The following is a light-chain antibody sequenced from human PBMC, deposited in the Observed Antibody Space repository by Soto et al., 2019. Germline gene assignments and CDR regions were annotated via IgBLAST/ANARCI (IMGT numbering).Light chain of an antibody. CDR1: QSVSSY. CDR2: GAS. J-gene: IGKJ1*01. V-gene: IGKV3-20*01. Sequence: PASVSLSPGEGATLSCRAGQSVSSYLAWYQQKPGQGPRLLIYGASSRAPGIPDRFSDSGSGTGFTLTINRLEPEDFAVYYCQQYGSSPPTFGQGTKVDIK. CDR3: QQYGSSPPT.